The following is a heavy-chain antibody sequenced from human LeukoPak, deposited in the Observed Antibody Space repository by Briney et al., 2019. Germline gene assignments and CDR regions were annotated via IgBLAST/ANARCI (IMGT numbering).Heavy chain of an antibody. V-gene: IGHV3-7*03. Sequence: PGGSLRLSCAASEFTFSTYWMSWVRQAPGKGLEWVANIKQDGSGKYYVDSVRGRFAISRDNAKNSLYLQMNSLRAEDTAVYYCARISKGGYKSGRRDPPYYFDYWGQGTLVPVSS. J-gene: IGHJ4*02. CDR3: ARISKGGYKSGRRDPPYYFDY. CDR2: IKQDGSGK. D-gene: IGHD5-18*01. CDR1: EFTFSTYW.